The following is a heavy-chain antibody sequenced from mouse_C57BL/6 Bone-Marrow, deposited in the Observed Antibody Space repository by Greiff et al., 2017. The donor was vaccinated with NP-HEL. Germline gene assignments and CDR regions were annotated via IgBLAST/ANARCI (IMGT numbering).Heavy chain of an antibody. J-gene: IGHJ3*01. CDR2: ISGGGGNT. CDR1: GFTFSSYT. Sequence: EVQRVESGGGLVKPGGSLKLSCAASGFTFSSYTMSWVRQTPEKRLEWVATISGGGGNTYYPDSVKGRFTISRDNAKNTLYLQMSSLRSEDTALYYCASPLYRLTLFAYWGQGTLVTVSA. CDR3: ASPLYRLTLFAY. D-gene: IGHD2-1*01. V-gene: IGHV5-9*01.